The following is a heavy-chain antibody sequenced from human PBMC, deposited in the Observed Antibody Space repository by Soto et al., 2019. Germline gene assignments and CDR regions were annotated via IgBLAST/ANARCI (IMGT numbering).Heavy chain of an antibody. Sequence: PGGSLRLSCAASGFTFSSYGMHWVRQAPGKGLEWVAVISYDGSNKYYADSVKGRFTISRDNSKNTLYLQMNSLRAEDTAVYYCAKSRGSIAARREGYYYGMEVWGQGTTVTVSS. CDR2: ISYDGSNK. V-gene: IGHV3-30*18. D-gene: IGHD6-6*01. CDR3: AKSRGSIAARREGYYYGMEV. J-gene: IGHJ6*02. CDR1: GFTFSSYG.